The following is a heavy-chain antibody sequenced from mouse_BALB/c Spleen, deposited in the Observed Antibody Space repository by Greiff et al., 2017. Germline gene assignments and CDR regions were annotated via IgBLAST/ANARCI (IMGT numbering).Heavy chain of an antibody. CDR3: ATHYYGSAWFAY. CDR1: GYTFTSYW. CDR2: INPSTGYT. D-gene: IGHD1-2*01. J-gene: IGHJ3*01. Sequence: VQLQQSGAELAKPGASVKMSCKASGYTFTSYWMHWVKQRPGQGLEWIGYINPSTGYTEYNQKFKDKATLTADKSSGTAYMQLSSLTSEDSAVYYCATHYYGSAWFAYWGQGTLVTVSA. V-gene: IGHV1-7*01.